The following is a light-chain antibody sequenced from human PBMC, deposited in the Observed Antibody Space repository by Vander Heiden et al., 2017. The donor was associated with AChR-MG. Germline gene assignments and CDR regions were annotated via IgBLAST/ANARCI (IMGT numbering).Light chain of an antibody. CDR1: SSDVGGYNC. J-gene: IGLJ1*01. CDR3: SSYTSSSTPYV. CDR2: DVS. Sequence: HSALPQPPSLSGSPGQPIPSSCTGTSSDVGGYNCVSWYQQHPGKAPKLMIYDVSKLPSGVSSRFSGSKSGNTASLTISGLQAEDEADYYCSSYTSSSTPYVCGTGTKVTVL. V-gene: IGLV2-14*01.